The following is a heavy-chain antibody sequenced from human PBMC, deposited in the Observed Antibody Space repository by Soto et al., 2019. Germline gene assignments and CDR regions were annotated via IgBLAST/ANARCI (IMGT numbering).Heavy chain of an antibody. J-gene: IGHJ5*02. Sequence: GGSLRLSCAASGFPFISYWMSWVRQAPGKGLEWVANIKQDGSEKYYVDSVKGRFTISRDNAKNSLYLQMNSLRAEDTAVYYCAIQGGRPGWFDPWGQGTLVTVSS. CDR3: AIQGGRPGWFDP. V-gene: IGHV3-7*01. CDR2: IKQDGSEK. CDR1: GFPFISYW. D-gene: IGHD3-16*01.